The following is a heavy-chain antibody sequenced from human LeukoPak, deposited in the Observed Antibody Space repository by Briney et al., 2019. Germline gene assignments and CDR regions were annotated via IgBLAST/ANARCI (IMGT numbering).Heavy chain of an antibody. J-gene: IGHJ4*02. CDR3: ARDWVSTAVDY. CDR1: GYTFTGYY. V-gene: IGHV1-2*06. CDR2: INLDTGGT. Sequence: ASVKVSCKASGYTFTGYYMHWVRQAPGQGLEWMGRINLDTGGTMYVQNFQGRVTMTRDTSISTAYMELSSLRSNDTAVYYCARDWVSTAVDYWGQGTLITVSS. D-gene: IGHD3-16*01.